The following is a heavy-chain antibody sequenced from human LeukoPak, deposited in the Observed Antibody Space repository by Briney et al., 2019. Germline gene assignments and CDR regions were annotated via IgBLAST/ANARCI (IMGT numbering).Heavy chain of an antibody. CDR3: ARGDEINYYDSSGYYYIY. J-gene: IGHJ4*02. CDR2: ISHSGST. CDR1: GGSITSGDYY. D-gene: IGHD3-22*01. V-gene: IGHV4-30-4*01. Sequence: SETLSLTCTVSGGSITSGDYYWSWIRQPPGKGLEWIGYISHSGSTYYNPSLKSRGSISVDASKNHFSLKMSSVTGADTAVYYYARGDEINYYDSSGYYYIYWGQGILVTVAS.